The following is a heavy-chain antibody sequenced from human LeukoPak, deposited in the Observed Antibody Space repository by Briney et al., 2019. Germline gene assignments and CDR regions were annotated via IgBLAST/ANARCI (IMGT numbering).Heavy chain of an antibody. J-gene: IGHJ4*02. CDR2: INHSGST. V-gene: IGHV4-34*01. CDR3: ARAGRRILRFLEWPNGPDY. Sequence: SETLSLTCAVYGGSFSGYYWSWIRQPPGKGLEWIGEINHSGSTNYNPSLKSRVTISVDTSKNQFSLKLSSVTAADTAVYYCARAGRRILRFLEWPNGPDYWGQGTLVTVPS. CDR1: GGSFSGYY. D-gene: IGHD3-3*01.